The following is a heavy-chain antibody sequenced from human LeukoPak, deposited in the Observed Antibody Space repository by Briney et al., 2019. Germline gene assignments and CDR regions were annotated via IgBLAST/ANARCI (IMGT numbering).Heavy chain of an antibody. J-gene: IGHJ4*02. CDR2: INHSGST. D-gene: IGHD6-13*01. V-gene: IGHV4-34*01. CDR1: GGSFSGYY. CDR3: ARGRLAAAGDYFDY. Sequence: SETLSLTCAVYGGSFSGYYWSWLRQPPGKGLDWTGEINHSGSTNYNPSLKSRVTISVDTSKNQFSLKLSSMTAADTAVYYCARGRLAAAGDYFDYWGQGTLVTVSS.